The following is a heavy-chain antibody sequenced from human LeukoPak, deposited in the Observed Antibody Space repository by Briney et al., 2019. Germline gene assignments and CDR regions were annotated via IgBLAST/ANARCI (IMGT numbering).Heavy chain of an antibody. V-gene: IGHV4-59*01. CDR1: GGSISSYY. D-gene: IGHD2-21*02. Sequence: SETLSLTCTVSGGSISSYYWYWIRQPPGKGLEWIGYIYYSGSTNYNPSLESRVTISVDTSKNQFSLKLSSVTAADTVVYYCARGGPTVTAYSSFDYWGPGTLVTVSS. CDR2: IYYSGST. J-gene: IGHJ4*02. CDR3: ARGGPTVTAYSSFDY.